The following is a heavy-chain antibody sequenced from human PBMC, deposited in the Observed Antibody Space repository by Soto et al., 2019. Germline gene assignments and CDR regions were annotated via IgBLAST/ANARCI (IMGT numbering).Heavy chain of an antibody. J-gene: IGHJ4*02. CDR3: ATWPGTYYDFWSGYYY. CDR2: ISAYNGNT. V-gene: IGHV1-18*01. Sequence: ASVKVSCKASGYTFTSYGISWVRQAPGQGLEWMGWISAYNGNTNYAQKLQGRVTMTTDTSTSTAYMELRSLRSDDTAVYYCATWPGTYYDFWSGYYYWGQGTLVTVSS. D-gene: IGHD3-3*01. CDR1: GYTFTSYG.